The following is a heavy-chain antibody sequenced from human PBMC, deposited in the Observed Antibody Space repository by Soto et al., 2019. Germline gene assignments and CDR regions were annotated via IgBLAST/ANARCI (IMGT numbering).Heavy chain of an antibody. CDR3: AGDDILTGDLVDYYYYGMDV. CDR2: ISAYNGNT. Sequence: QVQLVQSGAEVKKPGASVKVSCKASGYTFTSYGISWVRQAPGQGLEWMGWISAYNGNTNYAQKLQGRVTMTTDTSTSTADTELRSLRSDDTAVYYCAGDDILTGDLVDYYYYGMDVWGQGTTVTVSS. CDR1: GYTFTSYG. D-gene: IGHD3-9*01. V-gene: IGHV1-18*01. J-gene: IGHJ6*02.